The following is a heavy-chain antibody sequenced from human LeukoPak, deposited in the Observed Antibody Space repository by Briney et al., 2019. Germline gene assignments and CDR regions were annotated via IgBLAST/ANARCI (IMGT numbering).Heavy chain of an antibody. CDR3: ARGEDNYYYGMDV. J-gene: IGHJ6*04. CDR2: INHSGST. V-gene: IGHV4-34*01. Sequence: SETLSLTCAVYGGSFSGYYWSWIRQPPGKGLEWIGEINHSGSTNYNPSPKNRVTVSVDTSKNQFSLKLRSVTAADTAVYYCARGEDNYYYGMDVWGKGTTVTVSS. CDR1: GGSFSGYY.